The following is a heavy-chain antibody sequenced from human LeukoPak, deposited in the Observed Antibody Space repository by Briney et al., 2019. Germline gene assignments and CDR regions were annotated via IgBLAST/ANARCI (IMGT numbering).Heavy chain of an antibody. CDR3: AKDYSSSWYVDY. CDR1: GFTFSSSA. CDR2: VSDSGGGT. Sequence: SRGSPRLSCAASGFTFSSSAMSWVRQAPEKGLEWVSGVSDSGGGTYYADSVKGRFTISRDYSKNTLYLQMNSLRAEDTAIYYCAKDYSSSWYVDYWGQGTLVTVSS. V-gene: IGHV3-23*01. J-gene: IGHJ4*02. D-gene: IGHD6-13*01.